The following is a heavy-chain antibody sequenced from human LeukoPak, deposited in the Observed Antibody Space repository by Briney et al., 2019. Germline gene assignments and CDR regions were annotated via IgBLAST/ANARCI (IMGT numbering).Heavy chain of an antibody. D-gene: IGHD6-19*01. CDR3: AKDLIAVAGTTEYFQH. CDR2: ISGDGGST. Sequence: PGGSLRLSCAASGFTFDDYAMHWVRQAPGKCLEWVSLISGDGGSTYYADSVKGRFTISRDNSKNSLYLQMNSLRTEDTALYYCAKDLIAVAGTTEYFQHWGQGSLVTVSS. J-gene: IGHJ1*01. V-gene: IGHV3-43*02. CDR1: GFTFDDYA.